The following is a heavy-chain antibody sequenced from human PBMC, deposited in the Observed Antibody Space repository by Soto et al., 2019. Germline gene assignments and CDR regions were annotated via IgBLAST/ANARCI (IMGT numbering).Heavy chain of an antibody. D-gene: IGHD1-1*01. V-gene: IGHV3-21*01. J-gene: IGHJ2*01. Sequence: EVQVVESGGGLVKPGGSLKLSCTASGFTFDSYTMNWLRQAPGRGLEWVSSISATTTYKYYADSVKGRLIISRDNASNSLYLQTNSLRAEDTAVYYCARGGTSKSGHLWYFDLWGRGTLVTVSS. CDR3: ARGGTSKSGHLWYFDL. CDR2: ISATTTYK. CDR1: GFTFDSYT.